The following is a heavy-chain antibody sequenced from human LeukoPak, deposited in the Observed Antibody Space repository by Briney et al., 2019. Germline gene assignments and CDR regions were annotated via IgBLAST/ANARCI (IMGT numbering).Heavy chain of an antibody. Sequence: GGSLRLSCAASGFTFSSYGMHWVRQAPGKGLEWMAVISYDGSNKYYADSVKGRFTISRDNSKNTLYLQMNSLRVEDTAMYYCAKGGGTGYSSSWYSNWGQGTLVTVSS. D-gene: IGHD6-13*01. CDR3: AKGGGTGYSSSWYSN. CDR1: GFTFSSYG. J-gene: IGHJ4*02. V-gene: IGHV3-30*18. CDR2: ISYDGSNK.